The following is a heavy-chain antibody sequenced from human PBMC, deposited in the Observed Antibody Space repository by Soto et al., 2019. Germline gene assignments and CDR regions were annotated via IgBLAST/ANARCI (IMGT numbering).Heavy chain of an antibody. CDR3: ARYLGGWPDY. CDR1: GYTFTSYA. J-gene: IGHJ4*02. D-gene: IGHD6-19*01. Sequence: QVQLVQSGAEVKKPGASVRVSCKASGYTFTSYAIHWVRQAPGQRLEWMGWINAGNGNTKYSQKFQDRVTITRDTSASTAYMELSTLRSEDTAVYYCARYLGGWPDYWGQGTLVTVSS. CDR2: INAGNGNT. V-gene: IGHV1-3*01.